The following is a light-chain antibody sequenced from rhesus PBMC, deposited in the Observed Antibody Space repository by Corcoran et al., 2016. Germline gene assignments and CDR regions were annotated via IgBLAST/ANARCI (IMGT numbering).Light chain of an antibody. CDR3: QQYSNWPQT. V-gene: IGKV3-35*01. Sequence: EIVLTQSPATLSLSPGERATLSCRASQRVSSSLAWYQQKPGQAPRILLYDASSRATGIPERIMCSGSGTDFTLTISSREPENVGVYYCQQYSNWPQTFGQGTKVESK. CDR2: DAS. CDR1: QRVSSS. J-gene: IGKJ1*01.